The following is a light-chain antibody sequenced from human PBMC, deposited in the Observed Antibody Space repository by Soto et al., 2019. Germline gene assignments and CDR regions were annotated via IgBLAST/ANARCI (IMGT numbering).Light chain of an antibody. CDR3: QQYDNLPLT. Sequence: DMQRTQCPFSLSASVGDRVTIAFRASQDISNYLNWYQQKSGKAPKLLIYDASNLETGVPSRFSGSGSGTDFTFTISSLQPEDIATYYCQQYDNLPLTFGGGTKVDIK. CDR2: DAS. V-gene: IGKV1-33*01. J-gene: IGKJ4*01. CDR1: QDISNY.